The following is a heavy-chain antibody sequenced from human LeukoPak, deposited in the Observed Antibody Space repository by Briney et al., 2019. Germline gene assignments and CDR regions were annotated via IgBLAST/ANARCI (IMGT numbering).Heavy chain of an antibody. CDR3: AKDLRRTGTTDSLFDY. D-gene: IGHD1-7*01. J-gene: IGHJ4*02. CDR1: GFTFSSYA. V-gene: IGHV3-23*01. CDR2: ISGSGGST. Sequence: QPGGSLRLSCAASGFTFSSYAMSWVRQAPGKGLEWVSAISGSGGSTYYADSVKGRFTVSRDNSKNTLYLHLNNLRVEDTALYYCAKDLRRTGTTDSLFDYWGQGTLVTVSS.